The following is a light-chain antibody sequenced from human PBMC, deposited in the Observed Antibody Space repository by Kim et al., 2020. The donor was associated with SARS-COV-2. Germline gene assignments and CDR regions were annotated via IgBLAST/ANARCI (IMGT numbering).Light chain of an antibody. CDR2: GAS. Sequence: PGETATVSCPASESVDSSKLAWYQQKPGQAPRLLIFGASSRATGIPDRFSGSGSGTDFTLTISRLEPEDFAVYYCQQFGGSPPITFGQGTRLEIK. CDR3: QQFGGSPPIT. CDR1: ESVDSSK. V-gene: IGKV3-20*01. J-gene: IGKJ5*01.